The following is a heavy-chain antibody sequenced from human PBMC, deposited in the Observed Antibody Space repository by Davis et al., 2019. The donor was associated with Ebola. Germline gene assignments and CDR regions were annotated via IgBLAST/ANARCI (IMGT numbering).Heavy chain of an antibody. J-gene: IGHJ4*02. CDR1: GGSISSGGYY. CDR3: EGADG. Sequence: SETLSLTCTVSGGSISSGGYYWSWIRQPPGKGLEWIGEISHSGDTNYNPSLKSRATISVDTSKSQFSLSLTSLTAADTAVYYCEGADGWGQGTLVTVSS. D-gene: IGHD5-24*01. CDR2: ISHSGDT. V-gene: IGHV4-39*01.